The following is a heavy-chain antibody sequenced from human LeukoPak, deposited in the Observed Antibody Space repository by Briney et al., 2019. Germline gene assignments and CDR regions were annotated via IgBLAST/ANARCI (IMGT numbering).Heavy chain of an antibody. V-gene: IGHV4-59*08. D-gene: IGHD6-19*01. CDR3: ARRRAVAGTHWFDP. J-gene: IGHJ5*02. CDR2: IYYSGST. CDR1: GGSISSYY. Sequence: SETLSLTCTVSGGSISSYYWSWIRQPPGKGLEWIGYIYYSGSTNYNPSLKSRVTISVDTSKNQFSLKLSSVTAADTAVYYCARRRAVAGTHWFDPWGQGTLVTVSS.